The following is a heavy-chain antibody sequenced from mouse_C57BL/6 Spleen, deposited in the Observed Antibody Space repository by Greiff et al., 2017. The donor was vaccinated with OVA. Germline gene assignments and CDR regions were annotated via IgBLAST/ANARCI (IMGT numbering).Heavy chain of an antibody. J-gene: IGHJ4*01. CDR3: ARVVYYDYDPYAMDY. D-gene: IGHD2-4*01. CDR2: IWSGGST. Sequence: QVQLKESGPGLVQPSQSLSITCTVSGFSLTSYGVHWVRQSPGKGLEWLGVIWSGGSTDYNAAFISRLSISKDNAKSQVFFKMNSLQADDTAIYYCARVVYYDYDPYAMDYWGQGTSVTVSS. CDR1: GFSLTSYG. V-gene: IGHV2-2*01.